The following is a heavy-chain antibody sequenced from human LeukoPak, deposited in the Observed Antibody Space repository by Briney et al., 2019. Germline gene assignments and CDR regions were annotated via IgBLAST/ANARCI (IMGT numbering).Heavy chain of an antibody. Sequence: ASVKVSCKVSGYNLTELTTHWVRQAPGKGLEWMGGLDPERGEAVYAQKFQGRVTMTEDTSTDTAYMELNSLTSEDTAVYYCAAGGVYDLLDHWGQGTLVTVSS. CDR1: GYNLTELT. CDR3: AAGGVYDLLDH. J-gene: IGHJ4*02. CDR2: LDPERGEA. V-gene: IGHV1-24*01. D-gene: IGHD2-8*01.